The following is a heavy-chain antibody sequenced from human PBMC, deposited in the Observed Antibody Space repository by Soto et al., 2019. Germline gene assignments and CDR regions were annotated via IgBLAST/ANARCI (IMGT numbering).Heavy chain of an antibody. V-gene: IGHV1-69*13. CDR2: IIPIFGTA. D-gene: IGHD3-10*01. Sequence: SVKVSCKASGGTFSSYAISWVRQAPGQGLEWMGGIIPIFGTANYAQKFQGRVTITADESTSTAYMELSSLRSEDTAVYYCTVTMVRGVRVYYYYYGMDVWGQGTTVTVSS. CDR1: GGTFSSYA. J-gene: IGHJ6*02. CDR3: TVTMVRGVRVYYYYYGMDV.